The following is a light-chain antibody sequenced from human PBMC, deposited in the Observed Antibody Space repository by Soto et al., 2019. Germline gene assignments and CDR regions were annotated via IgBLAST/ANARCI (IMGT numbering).Light chain of an antibody. J-gene: IGKJ4*01. CDR2: DAS. V-gene: IGKV3-11*01. CDR1: QSVSSY. CDR3: QQRSNWPLT. Sequence: EIVFTQSSATLSLSPGEGATLSCRASQSVSSYLAWYQQKPGQAPRLLIYDASNRATGIPARFSGSGSGTDFTLTISSXEPEDFAVYYCQQRSNWPLTFGGGTKVDIK.